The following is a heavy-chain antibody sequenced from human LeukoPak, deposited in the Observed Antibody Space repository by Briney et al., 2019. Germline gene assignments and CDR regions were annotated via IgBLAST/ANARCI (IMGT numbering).Heavy chain of an antibody. CDR1: GFTFSDYW. J-gene: IGHJ4*01. V-gene: IGHV3-7*01. D-gene: IGHD6-13*01. CDR3: ARDGTAAGLYFDL. CDR2: IKQDGGEK. Sequence: GGSLRLSCAVSGFTFSDYWMNWVRQAPGKGLEWVASIKQDGGEKSYVDSVKGRFTISRDNPKNSLYLQMSSLRAEDTAVYYCARDGTAAGLYFDLWGQGTMVTVSS.